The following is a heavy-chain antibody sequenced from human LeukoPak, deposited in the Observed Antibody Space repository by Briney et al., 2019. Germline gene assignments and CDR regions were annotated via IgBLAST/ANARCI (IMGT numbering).Heavy chain of an antibody. J-gene: IGHJ5*02. D-gene: IGHD3-10*01. CDR2: MNNKRGNT. Sequence: GASVKVSCKASGYTFTAHDINWVRQAPGQGLEGMGWMNNKRGNTVYAQKFQGRVTMTRNTSISTAYMELSSLRSEDTAVYYCARGNFGLRWFDPWGQGTLVTVSS. CDR1: GYTFTAHD. CDR3: ARGNFGLRWFDP. V-gene: IGHV1-8*02.